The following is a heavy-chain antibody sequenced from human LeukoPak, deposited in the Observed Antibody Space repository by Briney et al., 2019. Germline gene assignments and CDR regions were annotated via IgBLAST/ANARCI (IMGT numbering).Heavy chain of an antibody. V-gene: IGHV3-21*01. J-gene: IGHJ3*02. CDR3: ARDDWKYYYDSSGYRDDAFDI. D-gene: IGHD3-22*01. CDR1: GFTFSSYS. Sequence: GGSLRLSXAASGFTFSSYSMNWVRQAPGKGLEWVSSISSSSSYIYYADSVKGRFTISRDNAKNSLYLQMNSLRAEDTAVYYCARDDWKYYYDSSGYRDDAFDIWGQGTMVTVSS. CDR2: ISSSSSYI.